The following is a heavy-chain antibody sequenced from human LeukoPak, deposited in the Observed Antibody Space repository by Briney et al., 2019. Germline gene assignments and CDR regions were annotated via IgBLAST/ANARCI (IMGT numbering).Heavy chain of an antibody. CDR3: ARDVWGYCSGGSCSD. Sequence: PGGSLRLSCAASGFTFSNYNMNWVRQAPGKGLEWVSYISSSSSTIYYADSVKGRFTISRDNSKNTLYLQMNSLRAEDTAVYYCARDVWGYCSGGSCSDWGQGTLVTVSS. J-gene: IGHJ4*02. CDR2: ISSSSSTI. CDR1: GFTFSNYN. D-gene: IGHD2-15*01. V-gene: IGHV3-48*01.